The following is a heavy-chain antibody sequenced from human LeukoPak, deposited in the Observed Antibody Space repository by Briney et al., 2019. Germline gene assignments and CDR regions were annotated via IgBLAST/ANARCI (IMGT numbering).Heavy chain of an antibody. CDR3: VKEGGFRIPFDY. D-gene: IGHD2-15*01. V-gene: IGHV3-23*01. J-gene: IGHJ4*02. CDR1: GFSFSSCG. CDR2: ISVSATAT. Sequence: GGSLRLSCAASGFSFSSCGMAWVRQAPGQGLEWVAVISVSATATNYAASVKGRFTISRDDSKNTLYLQMNGLRVEDTATYYCVKEGGFRIPFDYWGQGTLVTVSS.